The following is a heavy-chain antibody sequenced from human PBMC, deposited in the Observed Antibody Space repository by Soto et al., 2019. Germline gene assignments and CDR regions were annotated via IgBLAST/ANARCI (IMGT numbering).Heavy chain of an antibody. J-gene: IGHJ4*02. V-gene: IGHV3-7*01. CDR1: GFTFSTYW. CDR3: SRSLNS. Sequence: GGSLRLSCAASGFTFSTYWMDWVRQTPGKGLEWVANINQDGSEKNYVDSVKGRFTVYRDNAKNSLYLQMSSLTAGDSALYYCSRSLNSWGQGXLVTVSS. CDR2: INQDGSEK.